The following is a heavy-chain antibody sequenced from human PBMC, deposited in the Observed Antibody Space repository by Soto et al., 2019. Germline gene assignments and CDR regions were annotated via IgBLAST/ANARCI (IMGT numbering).Heavy chain of an antibody. CDR1: GGCIISSNFY. Sequence: SETLSLTCTVSGGCIISSNFYWGWIRQPPGKGLEWIGSVEYGGSTYDNPSLKSRVTLSADTSKNQFSLKLTSVTAADTAIYYCARHVRGAVTMNWFDPWGHGTLVTVSS. D-gene: IGHD3-10*02. CDR3: ARHVRGAVTMNWFDP. J-gene: IGHJ5*02. CDR2: VEYGGST. V-gene: IGHV4-39*01.